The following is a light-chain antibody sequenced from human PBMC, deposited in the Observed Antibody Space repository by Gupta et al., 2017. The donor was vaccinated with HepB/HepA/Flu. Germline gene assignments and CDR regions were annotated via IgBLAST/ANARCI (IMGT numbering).Light chain of an antibody. J-gene: IGKJ2*02. CDR3: QHRWRSPMCT. Sequence: EIVLTQSPGTLSLSPGERATLSCRASQSVASSYLDWYQHRPGQAPRLLIYAAYTMATGIPDRFSGSGSGTEXTLTISXVEPEDFAMYFCQHRWRSPMCTFGXGTKVEI. CDR1: QSVASSY. V-gene: IGKV3-20*01. CDR2: AAY.